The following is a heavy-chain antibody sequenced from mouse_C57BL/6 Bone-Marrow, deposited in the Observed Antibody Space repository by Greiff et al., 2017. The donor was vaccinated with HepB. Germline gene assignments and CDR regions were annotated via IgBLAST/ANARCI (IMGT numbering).Heavy chain of an antibody. CDR3: ARGYYGSSYPAWFAY. V-gene: IGHV5-4*01. J-gene: IGHJ3*01. D-gene: IGHD1-1*01. CDR1: GFTFSSYA. Sequence: EVHLVESGGGLVKPGGSLKLSCAASGFTFSSYAMSWVRQTPEKRLEWVATISDGGSYTYYPDNVKGRFTISRDNAKNNLYLQMSHLKSEDTAMYYCARGYYGSSYPAWFAYWGQGTLVTVSA. CDR2: ISDGGSYT.